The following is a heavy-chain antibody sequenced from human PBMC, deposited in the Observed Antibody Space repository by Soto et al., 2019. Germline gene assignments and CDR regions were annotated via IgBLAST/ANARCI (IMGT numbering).Heavy chain of an antibody. J-gene: IGHJ5*02. Sequence: GGSLRLSCAASGFTFDNCGMHWVRQAPGKGLEWVSGISWDSDTIGYADSVKGRFIISRDDAKNSLYLQMNSLRGEDTALYYCVQGRYPTMATPLDHWGQGTLVTVSS. CDR2: ISWDSDTI. V-gene: IGHV3-9*01. D-gene: IGHD5-12*01. CDR1: GFTFDNCG. CDR3: VQGRYPTMATPLDH.